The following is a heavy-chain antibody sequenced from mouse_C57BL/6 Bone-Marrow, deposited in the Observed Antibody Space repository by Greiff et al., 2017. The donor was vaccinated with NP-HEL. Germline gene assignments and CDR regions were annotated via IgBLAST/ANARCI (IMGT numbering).Heavy chain of an antibody. J-gene: IGHJ1*03. D-gene: IGHD3-3*01. CDR3: ARSGGLYWYFDV. CDR1: GYSFTDYN. CDR2: INPNYGTT. V-gene: IGHV1-39*01. Sequence: EVQLQESGPELVKPGASVKISCTASGYSFTDYNMNWVKQSHGKSLEWIGVINPNYGTTSYNQKFKGKATLTVDQSSSTAYMQLNSLTSEDSAVYYCARSGGLYWYFDVWGTGTTVTVSS.